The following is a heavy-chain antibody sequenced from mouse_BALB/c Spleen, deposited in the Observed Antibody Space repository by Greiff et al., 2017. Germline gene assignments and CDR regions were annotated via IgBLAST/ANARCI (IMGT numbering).Heavy chain of an antibody. J-gene: IGHJ4*01. D-gene: IGHD2-14*01. CDR3: ARGDYYRYDGDAMDY. CDR1: GFSLTSYG. Sequence: QVQLKESGPGLVAPSQSLSITCTVSGFSLTSYGVHWVRQPPGKGLEWLGVIWAGGSTNYNSALMSRLSISKDNSKSQVFLKMNSLQTDDTAMYYCARGDYYRYDGDAMDYWCQGTSGTVSS. CDR2: IWAGGST. V-gene: IGHV2-9*02.